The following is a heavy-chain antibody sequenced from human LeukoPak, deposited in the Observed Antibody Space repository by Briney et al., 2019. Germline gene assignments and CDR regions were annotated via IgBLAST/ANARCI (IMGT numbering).Heavy chain of an antibody. CDR2: IYYSGST. J-gene: IGHJ4*02. V-gene: IGHV4-59*08. Sequence: SETLSLTCTVSGGSISSYYWSWIRQPPGKGLEGIGYIYYSGSTNYNPSLKSRVTISVDTSKNQFSLKLSSVTAADTAVYYCARRATSSSSPFDYWGQGTLVTVSS. CDR1: GGSISSYY. D-gene: IGHD6-6*01. CDR3: ARRATSSSSPFDY.